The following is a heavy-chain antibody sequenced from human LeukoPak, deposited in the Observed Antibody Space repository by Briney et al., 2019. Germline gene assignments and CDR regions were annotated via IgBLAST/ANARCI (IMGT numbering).Heavy chain of an antibody. D-gene: IGHD3-10*01. CDR1: GFTFSDYY. Sequence: GGSLRLSFAASGFTFSDYYMSWIRQAPGKGLEWVPYISSSSSTIYYADSVNGGFTSSMDNAKNSLYLQMNSLSAEDAAVYYCRGMSDYWGQGAMVTVSS. CDR3: RGMSDY. J-gene: IGHJ4*02. V-gene: IGHV3-11*01. CDR2: ISSSSSTI.